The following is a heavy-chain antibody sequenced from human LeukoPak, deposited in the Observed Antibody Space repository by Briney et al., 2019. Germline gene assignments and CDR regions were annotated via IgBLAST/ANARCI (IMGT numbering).Heavy chain of an antibody. J-gene: IGHJ6*03. V-gene: IGHV3-48*01. D-gene: IGHD4-11*01. CDR3: ARDGKNRVTTLFMIGDMDV. CDR1: GFTFSSYS. CDR2: ISSSSSTI. Sequence: PGGSLRLSCAASGFTFSSYSMNWVRQAPGKGLEWVSYISSSSSTIYYADSVKGRFTISRDNAKNSLYLQMNSLRAEDTAVYYCARDGKNRVTTLFMIGDMDVWGKGTTVTVSS.